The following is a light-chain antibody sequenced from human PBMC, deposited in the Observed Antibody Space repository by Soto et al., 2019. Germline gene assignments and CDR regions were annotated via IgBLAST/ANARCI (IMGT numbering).Light chain of an antibody. Sequence: QAVVTQEPSLTVSPGGTVTLTCGSSTGAVTSGHYPYWFQQKPGQAPRTLIYDTSNKYSWTPARFSGSLLGGKAALTLSGAEPEDEADYYCLLSYSDEKVFGTGTTVTVL. V-gene: IGLV7-46*01. CDR3: LLSYSDEKV. CDR2: DTS. J-gene: IGLJ1*01. CDR1: TGAVTSGHY.